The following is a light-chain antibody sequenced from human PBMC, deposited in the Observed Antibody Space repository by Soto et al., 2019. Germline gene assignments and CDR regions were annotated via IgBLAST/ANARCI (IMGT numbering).Light chain of an antibody. Sequence: QLVLTQPPSVSGAPGQRVTISCTGSSSNIGAGYDVHWYQQLPGTAPKLLIYANNNRPSGVPDRFAGSKSGTSVSLAITGLQSDDEADYYCQSYDSTLSGYVFGTGTKVTVL. CDR3: QSYDSTLSGYV. CDR1: SSNIGAGYD. J-gene: IGLJ1*01. V-gene: IGLV1-40*01. CDR2: ANN.